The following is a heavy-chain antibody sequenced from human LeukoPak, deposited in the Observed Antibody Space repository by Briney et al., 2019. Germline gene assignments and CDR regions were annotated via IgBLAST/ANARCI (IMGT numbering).Heavy chain of an antibody. CDR3: AKEKVRGADSSGYYFYFDY. J-gene: IGHJ4*02. D-gene: IGHD3-22*01. Sequence: PGGSLRLSCAASGFTSSSYGMHWLRQAPGKGLEWVTFIRYDGGNKYYADSVKGRFTISRDNSKNTLYLQMNSLRAEDTAVYYCAKEKVRGADSSGYYFYFDYWGQGTLVTVSS. V-gene: IGHV3-30*02. CDR1: GFTSSSYG. CDR2: IRYDGGNK.